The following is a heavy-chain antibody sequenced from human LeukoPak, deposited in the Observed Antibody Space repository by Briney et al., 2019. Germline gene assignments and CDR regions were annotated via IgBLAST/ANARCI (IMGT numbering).Heavy chain of an antibody. CDR2: IYYSGST. D-gene: IGHD5-12*01. J-gene: IGHJ4*02. Sequence: SETLSLTCTVSGGSISSSSHYWGWIRQPPGKGLEWIGSIYYSGSTYYNPSLKSRVTISVDTSKNQFSLKLSSVTAADTAVYYCARGVRYSGYARGGFYFDYWGQGTLVTVSS. CDR3: ARGVRYSGYARGGFYFDY. V-gene: IGHV4-39*07. CDR1: GGSISSSSHY.